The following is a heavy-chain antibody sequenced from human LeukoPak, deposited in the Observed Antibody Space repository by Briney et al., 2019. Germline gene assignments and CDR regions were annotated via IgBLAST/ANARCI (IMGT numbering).Heavy chain of an antibody. D-gene: IGHD3-22*01. CDR3: ARESGDLGTAAGTRDWPYDSSGYSDY. J-gene: IGHJ4*02. CDR2: ISAYNGNT. CDR1: GYTFTSYG. V-gene: IGHV1-18*01. Sequence: GASVKVSCKASGYTFTSYGISWVRQAPGQGLEWMGWISAYNGNTNYAQKLQGRVTMTTDTSTSTAYMELRSLRSDDTAVYYCARESGDLGTAAGTRDWPYDSSGYSDYWGQGTLVTVSS.